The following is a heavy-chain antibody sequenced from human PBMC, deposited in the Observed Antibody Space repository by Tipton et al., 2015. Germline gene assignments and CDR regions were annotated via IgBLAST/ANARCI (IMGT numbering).Heavy chain of an antibody. CDR3: ARRHVYDYYLDY. D-gene: IGHD5/OR15-5a*01. CDR2: IYVDDSDT. Sequence: QLVQSGAEVKKPGESLKISCKGSGYNFANSWVAWVRQMPGKGLEWMGIIYVDDSDTRYSQSFQGQVTISADMSNSSAYLQWSSLKASDSAVYYCARRHVYDYYLDYWGQGTLVTVSS. J-gene: IGHJ4*02. V-gene: IGHV5-51*01. CDR1: GYNFANSW.